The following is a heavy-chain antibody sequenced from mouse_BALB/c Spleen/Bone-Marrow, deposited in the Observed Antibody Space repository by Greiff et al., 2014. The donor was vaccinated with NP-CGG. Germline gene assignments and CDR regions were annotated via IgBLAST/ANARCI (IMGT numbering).Heavy chain of an antibody. V-gene: IGHV14-3*02. CDR3: ATYYYGYYIDS. J-gene: IGHJ2*01. CDR1: GFNIEDTY. CDR2: IDPANGNT. D-gene: IGHD1-2*01. Sequence: VQLQQSGAELVKPGASVKLSCTASGFNIEDTYMHWVKQRPEQGLEWIGRIDPANGNTKYDPKFQGKATITADTSSNTAYLQLSSLTSEDTAVYYCATYYYGYYIDSWGQGTTLTVSS.